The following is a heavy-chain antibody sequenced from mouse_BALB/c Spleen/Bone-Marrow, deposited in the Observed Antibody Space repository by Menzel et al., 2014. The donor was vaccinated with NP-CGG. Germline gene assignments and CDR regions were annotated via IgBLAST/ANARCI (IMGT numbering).Heavy chain of an antibody. CDR1: GFDFSRYW. J-gene: IGHJ2*01. V-gene: IGHV4-1*02. CDR3: ARPDYYGYLNY. D-gene: IGHD1-1*01. Sequence: EVQLVEPGGGLVQPGGSLKLSCAASGFDFSRYWMSWVRQAPGKGLEWIGEINPDSRTKNYSPSLKDKFIISRDNAKNTLYLRLNKVRSEDTALYYCARPDYYGYLNYWGQGTTLTVSS. CDR2: INPDSRTK.